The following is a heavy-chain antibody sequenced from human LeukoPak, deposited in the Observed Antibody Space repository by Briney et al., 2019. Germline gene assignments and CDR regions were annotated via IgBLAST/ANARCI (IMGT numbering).Heavy chain of an antibody. CDR1: GGSFSGYY. Sequence: PSETLSLTCAVYGGSFSGYYWSWIRQPPGKGLEWIGEINHSGSTNHNPSLKSRVTISVDTSKNQFSLKLSSVTAADTAVYYCARGGSRFMVRGVTIDYWGQGTLVTVSS. D-gene: IGHD3-10*01. CDR3: ARGGSRFMVRGVTIDY. CDR2: INHSGST. V-gene: IGHV4-34*01. J-gene: IGHJ4*02.